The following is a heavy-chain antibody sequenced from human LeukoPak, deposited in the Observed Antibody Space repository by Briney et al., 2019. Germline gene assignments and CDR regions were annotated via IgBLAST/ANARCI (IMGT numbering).Heavy chain of an antibody. CDR3: AGGSGYYFFDN. Sequence: ASVTVSFTSSVNTFNINYMHWVRHPHGQGLELMGWINPDSGGTNYAQKFQDRGTMTRDPSIGTIYMSLRRLSSDDTAIYYCAGGSGYYFFDNWGQGALLTV. D-gene: IGHD6-25*01. CDR2: INPDSGGT. J-gene: IGHJ4*02. CDR1: VNTFNINY. V-gene: IGHV1-2*02.